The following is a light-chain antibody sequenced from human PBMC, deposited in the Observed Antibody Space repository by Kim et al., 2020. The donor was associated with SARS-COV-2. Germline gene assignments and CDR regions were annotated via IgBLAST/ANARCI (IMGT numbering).Light chain of an antibody. CDR3: QVWDSDSAI. CDR2: RDN. CDR1: RLGDKY. J-gene: IGLJ2*01. V-gene: IGLV3-1*01. Sequence: SYELTLPPSVFVSPGQTAIITCSGDRLGDKYVCWYQQKPGQSPVVVIYRDNKRPSGTPERFSGSNSGNTATLTISGTEAMDEADYYCQVWDSDSAIFGGGTQLTVL.